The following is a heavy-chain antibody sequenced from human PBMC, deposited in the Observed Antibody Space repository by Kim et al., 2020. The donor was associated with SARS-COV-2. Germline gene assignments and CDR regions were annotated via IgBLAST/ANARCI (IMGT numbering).Heavy chain of an antibody. J-gene: IGHJ3*02. V-gene: IGHV3-64*01. CDR3: AIGSGWYSDAFDI. Sequence: GGSLRLSCAASGFTFSSYAMHWVRQAPGKGLEYVSAISSNGGSTYYANSVKGRFTISRDNSKNTLYLQMGSLRAEDMAVYYCAIGSGWYSDAFDIWGQGTMVTVSS. CDR2: ISSNGGST. D-gene: IGHD6-19*01. CDR1: GFTFSSYA.